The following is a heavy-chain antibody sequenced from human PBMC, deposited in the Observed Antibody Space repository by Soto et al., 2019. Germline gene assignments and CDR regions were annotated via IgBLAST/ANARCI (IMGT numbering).Heavy chain of an antibody. Sequence: EVQLLESGGALIQPGGSLRLSCAASGFTYNIYAMTWVRQAPGQGLEWVSAISRYGDITYYADSVEGRFTISRDNSKNTLYMQMNSLTAEDTAVYYCAKDRYLDHDSRGYLFDNWGQGTLATVSS. J-gene: IGHJ4*02. CDR2: ISRYGDIT. D-gene: IGHD3-22*01. CDR1: GFTYNIYA. V-gene: IGHV3-23*01. CDR3: AKDRYLDHDSRGYLFDN.